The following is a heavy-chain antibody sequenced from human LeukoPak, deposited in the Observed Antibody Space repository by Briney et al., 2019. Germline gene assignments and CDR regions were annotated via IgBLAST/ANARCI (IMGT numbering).Heavy chain of an antibody. D-gene: IGHD6-13*01. V-gene: IGHV4-59*01. CDR3: AREGPGSRPFDY. CDR2: IYYSGST. Sequence: SETLSLTCTVSGGSIGSYYWSWIRQPPGKGLEWIGYIYYSGSTNYNPSLKSRVTISVDTSKNQFSLKLSSVTAADTAVYYCAREGPGSRPFDYWGQGTLVTVSS. CDR1: GGSIGSYY. J-gene: IGHJ4*02.